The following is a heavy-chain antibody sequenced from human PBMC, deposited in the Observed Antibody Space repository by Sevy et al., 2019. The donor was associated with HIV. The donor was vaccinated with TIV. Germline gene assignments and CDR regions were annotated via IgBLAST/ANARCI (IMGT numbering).Heavy chain of an antibody. Sequence: ASVKVSCKASGYTFTGQYIHWVRQAPVQGLEWMGWINPNSGDTNYAQEFQGRVTMTRDTSISTAYMELSGLKSDDTAVYYCSRDLRLRGYSYGCFDYWGQGTLVTVSS. D-gene: IGHD5-18*01. V-gene: IGHV1-2*02. CDR3: SRDLRLRGYSYGCFDY. CDR2: INPNSGDT. CDR1: GYTFTGQY. J-gene: IGHJ4*02.